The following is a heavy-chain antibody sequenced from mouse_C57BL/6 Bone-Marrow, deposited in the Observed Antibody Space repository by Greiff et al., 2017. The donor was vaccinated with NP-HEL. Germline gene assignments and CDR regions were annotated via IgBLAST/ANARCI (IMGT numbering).Heavy chain of an antibody. Sequence: DVMLVESGGDLVKPGGSLKLSCAASGFTFSSYGMSWVRQTPDKRLEWVATISSGGSYTYYPDSVKGRFTISREHAKNTLYLQMNILRSEDTAMYYCASPYDYDVAWFAYGGRGTLVTVSA. CDR1: GFTFSSYG. D-gene: IGHD2-4*01. CDR3: ASPYDYDVAWFAY. J-gene: IGHJ3*01. V-gene: IGHV5-6*02. CDR2: ISSGGSYT.